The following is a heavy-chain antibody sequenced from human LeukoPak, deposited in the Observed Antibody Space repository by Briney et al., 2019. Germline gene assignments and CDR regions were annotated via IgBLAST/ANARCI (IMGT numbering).Heavy chain of an antibody. CDR1: GGSIYNYY. CDR2: IYTSGST. Sequence: SETLSLTCAVSGGSIYNYYWSWIRQPAGKGLEWIGRIYTSGSTDYSPSLKSRVTMSLDTSKSQFSLNLYSVTAADTAVYFCARESKTYDGSGYYHDSWGQGTLVTVSS. CDR3: ARESKTYDGSGYYHDS. J-gene: IGHJ4*02. V-gene: IGHV4-4*07. D-gene: IGHD3-22*01.